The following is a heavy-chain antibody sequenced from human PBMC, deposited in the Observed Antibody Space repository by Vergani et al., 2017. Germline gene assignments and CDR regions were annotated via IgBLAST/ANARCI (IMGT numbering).Heavy chain of an antibody. CDR2: IYHSGST. V-gene: IGHV4-38-2*01. D-gene: IGHD6-19*01. CDR1: GYSISSGYY. J-gene: IGHJ5*02. CDR3: ARHAGQQWLVTYNWFDP. Sequence: QVQLQESGPGLVKPSETLSLTCAVSGYSISSGYYWGWIRQPPGKGLEWIGSIYHSGSTYYNPPLKSRVTISVDTSKNQFSLKLSSVTAADTAVYYCARHAGQQWLVTYNWFDPWGQGTLVTVSS.